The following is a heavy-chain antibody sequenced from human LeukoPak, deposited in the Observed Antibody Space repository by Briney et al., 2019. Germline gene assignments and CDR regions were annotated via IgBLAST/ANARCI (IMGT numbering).Heavy chain of an antibody. J-gene: IGHJ6*02. CDR3: ARDAWSGYSSSWADYYYGMDV. V-gene: IGHV3-30*03. CDR1: GFTFSSHG. CDR2: ISFDGSNK. D-gene: IGHD6-13*01. Sequence: PGRSLRLSCTASGFTFSSHGRHWVRQAPGKGLEWVGVISFDGSNKYYAYSVKGRFTISRENSRNTLYLQMNSLRAEDTAVYYCARDAWSGYSSSWADYYYGMDVWGQGTTVTVYS.